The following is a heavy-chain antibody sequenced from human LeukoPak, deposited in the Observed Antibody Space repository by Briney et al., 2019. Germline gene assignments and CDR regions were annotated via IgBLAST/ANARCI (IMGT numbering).Heavy chain of an antibody. J-gene: IGHJ4*02. Sequence: GGSLRLSCAASGFTFSGYGMKWVGQAPGQGREGVVRIKSKTDGETTDSASPVKARFTISRADSIKTLYLQMNSLATEATAVYYCTTPERWQRQSGNYWGQGTLVTVST. D-gene: IGHD5-24*01. V-gene: IGHV3-15*07. CDR2: IKSKTDGETT. CDR3: TTPERWQRQSGNY. CDR1: GFTFSGYG.